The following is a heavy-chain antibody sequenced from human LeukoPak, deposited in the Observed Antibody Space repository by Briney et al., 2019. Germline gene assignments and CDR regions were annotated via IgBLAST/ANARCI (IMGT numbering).Heavy chain of an antibody. V-gene: IGHV3-49*03. CDR3: TRGLAVAGKTGENHRADQSYYFDY. D-gene: IGHD6-19*01. CDR1: GFTFGDYA. CDR2: IRSKAYGGTT. J-gene: IGHJ4*02. Sequence: GGSLRLSCTASGFTFGDYAMSWFRQAPGKGLEWVGFIRSKAYGGTTEYAASVKGRFTISRDDSKSIAYLQMNSLKTEDTAVYYCTRGLAVAGKTGENHRADQSYYFDYWGQGTLVTVSS.